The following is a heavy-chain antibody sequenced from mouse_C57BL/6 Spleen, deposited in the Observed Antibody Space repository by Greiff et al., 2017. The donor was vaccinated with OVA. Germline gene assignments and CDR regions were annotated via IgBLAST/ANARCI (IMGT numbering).Heavy chain of an antibody. Sequence: EVQLQQSGPELVKPGASVKISCKASGYTFTDYYMNWVKQSPGKSLAWIGDINPNNGGTSYNQKFKGKATLTVDKSSSTAYMELRSLTSEDSAVYYGARDGLLGAVDDWGKGTSVTVSS. D-gene: IGHD1-1*01. CDR3: ARDGLLGAVDD. V-gene: IGHV1-26*01. J-gene: IGHJ4*01. CDR1: GYTFTDYY. CDR2: INPNNGGT.